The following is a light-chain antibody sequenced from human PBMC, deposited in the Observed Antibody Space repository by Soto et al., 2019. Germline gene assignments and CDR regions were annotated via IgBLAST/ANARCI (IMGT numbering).Light chain of an antibody. V-gene: IGKV1-39*01. CDR1: RSISTS. CDR3: QQSYTILRT. Sequence: DIQMTQSPSSLSASVGDRVTITCRTSRSISTSLNWYLQKPGEAPKLLIYGASSLQSGVPSRFSGRGSGTDFTLTISNLQPEDFVIYYCQQSYTILRTFGQGTKVEIK. J-gene: IGKJ1*01. CDR2: GAS.